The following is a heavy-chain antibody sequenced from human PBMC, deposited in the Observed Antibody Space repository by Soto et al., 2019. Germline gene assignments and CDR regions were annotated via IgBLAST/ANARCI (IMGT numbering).Heavy chain of an antibody. D-gene: IGHD6-13*01. Sequence: PGGSMRLSSAASGFTFSSYGMHWVRQAPGKGLEWVAVIWYDGSNKYYADSVKGRFTISRDNSKNTLYLQMTSLRAEDMAVYSCATIIAAAHAFDYWXQGTLVTVSS. J-gene: IGHJ4*02. CDR2: IWYDGSNK. CDR1: GFTFSSYG. CDR3: ATIIAAAHAFDY. V-gene: IGHV3-33*01.